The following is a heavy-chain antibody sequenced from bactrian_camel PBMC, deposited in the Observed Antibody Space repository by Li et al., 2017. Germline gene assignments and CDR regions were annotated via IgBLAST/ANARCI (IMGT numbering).Heavy chain of an antibody. CDR2: IYSDGTDT. Sequence: QVQLVESGGGSVKAGGSLRLSCVASGADTSGYCMSWVRQAPGRGLEWVSSIYSDGTDTYYADSVKGRFTISQDNAKNTLYLQMDNLKPEDTAMYYCAVRYDYTGTCGVFYGPLFTYSDWGQGTQVTVS. CDR1: GADTSGYC. D-gene: IGHD2*01. CDR3: AVRYDYTGTCGVFYGPLFTYSD. J-gene: IGHJ4*01. V-gene: IGHV3S6*01.